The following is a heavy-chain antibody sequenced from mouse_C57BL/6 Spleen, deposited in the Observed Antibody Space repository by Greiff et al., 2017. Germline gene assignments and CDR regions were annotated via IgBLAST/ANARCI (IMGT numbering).Heavy chain of an antibody. V-gene: IGHV1-82*01. CDR2: IYPGDGDT. J-gene: IGHJ4*01. CDR1: GYAFSSSW. Sequence: QVQLKESGPELVKPGASVKISCKASGYAFSSSWMNWVQQRPGKGLEWIGRIYPGDGDTNYNGKFKGQATLTADKSSSTAYMQLSSLTSEDSAVYFCAKLDGYAMDYWGQGTSVTVSA. CDR3: AKLDGYAMDY.